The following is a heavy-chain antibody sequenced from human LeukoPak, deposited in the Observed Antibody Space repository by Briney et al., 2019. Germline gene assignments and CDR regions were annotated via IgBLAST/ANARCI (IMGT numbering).Heavy chain of an antibody. D-gene: IGHD6-13*01. CDR1: GGSISSGGYY. J-gene: IGHJ5*02. Sequence: SETLSLTCTVSGGSISSGGYYWSWIRQHPGKGLEWIGYIYYSGSTYYNPSLKSRVTISVDTSKNQFSLKLSSVTAADTAVYYCASGIAAAGTLPWFDPWGQGTLVTVSS. V-gene: IGHV4-31*03. CDR3: ASGIAAAGTLPWFDP. CDR2: IYYSGST.